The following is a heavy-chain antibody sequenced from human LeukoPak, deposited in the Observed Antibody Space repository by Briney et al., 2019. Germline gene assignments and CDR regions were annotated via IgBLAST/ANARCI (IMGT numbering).Heavy chain of an antibody. CDR1: GYSISSGYY. V-gene: IGHV4-38-2*02. J-gene: IGHJ4*02. CDR3: ARRNYYDSSGYVGHYDF. CDR2: IYHSGST. D-gene: IGHD3-22*01. Sequence: PSETLSLTCTVSGYSISSGYYWGWIRQPPGKGLEWIGSIYHSGSTYYNPSLKSRVTISVDTSKNQFSLKLSSVTAADTAVYYCARRNYYDSSGYVGHYDFWGQGILVIVSS.